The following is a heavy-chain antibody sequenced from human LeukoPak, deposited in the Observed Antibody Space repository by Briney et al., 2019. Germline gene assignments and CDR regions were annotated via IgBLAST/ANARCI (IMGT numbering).Heavy chain of an antibody. Sequence: GGSLRLSCAASGFTFSSYGMHWVRQALGKGLEWVAVIWYDGSNKYYADSVKGRFTISRDNAKNSLYLQMNSLRDEDTAVYYCARGERTVTTGFDPWGQGTLVAVSS. J-gene: IGHJ5*02. D-gene: IGHD4-17*01. CDR3: ARGERTVTTGFDP. CDR2: IWYDGSNK. V-gene: IGHV3-33*01. CDR1: GFTFSSYG.